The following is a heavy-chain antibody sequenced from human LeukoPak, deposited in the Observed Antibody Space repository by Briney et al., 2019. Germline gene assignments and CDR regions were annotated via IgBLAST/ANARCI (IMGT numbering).Heavy chain of an antibody. CDR2: ISSSSSYI. J-gene: IGHJ5*02. CDR3: ARGRAAAGSNWFDP. D-gene: IGHD6-13*01. V-gene: IGHV3-21*01. Sequence: GGSLRLSCAASGFTFSSYSMNWVRQAPGKGLEWVSSISSSSSYIYYADSVRGRFTISRDNAKNSLYLQMNSLRAEDTAVYYCARGRAAAGSNWFDPWGQGTLVTVSS. CDR1: GFTFSSYS.